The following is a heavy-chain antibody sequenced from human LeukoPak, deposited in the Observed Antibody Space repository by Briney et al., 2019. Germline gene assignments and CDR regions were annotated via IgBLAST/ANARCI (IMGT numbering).Heavy chain of an antibody. J-gene: IGHJ6*03. V-gene: IGHV1-8*01. D-gene: IGHD2/OR15-2a*01. CDR1: GYTFTSYD. CDR2: MNPNSGNT. CDR3: ATQVAENMGDYYMDV. Sequence: GASVKVSCKASGYTFTSYDINWVRQATGQGLEWMGWMNPNSGNTGYAQKFQGRVTMTRNTSISTAYMELSSLRSEDTAVYYCATQVAENMGDYYMDVWGKGTTVTVSS.